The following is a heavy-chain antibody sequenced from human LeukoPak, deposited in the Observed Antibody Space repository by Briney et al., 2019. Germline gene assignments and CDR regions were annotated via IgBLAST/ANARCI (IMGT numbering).Heavy chain of an antibody. J-gene: IGHJ4*02. D-gene: IGHD6-19*01. V-gene: IGHV3-73*01. CDR3: TVYRSGHH. CDR2: IRTTGNNYAT. CDR1: GLTFGASD. Sequence: PGGSLRLSCVVSGLTFGASDVHWVRQASGKGLVWVGRIRTTGNNYATEYAASMKGRFIIFRDDSENTAYLHMNSLKTADTALYYCTVYRSGHHGGQGTLVTVSS.